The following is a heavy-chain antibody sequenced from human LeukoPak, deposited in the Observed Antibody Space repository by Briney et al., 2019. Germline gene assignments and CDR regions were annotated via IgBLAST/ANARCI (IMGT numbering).Heavy chain of an antibody. D-gene: IGHD4-17*01. J-gene: IGHJ4*02. CDR2: ISGSSGII. CDR1: GFTFNTYT. CDR3: ARDTAAWDY. Sequence: GGSLRLSCAASGFTFNTYTMNWVRQAPGKGLEWVSYISGSSGIIDYADSVRGRFTISRDNAKNSLYLQMNSLRAEDTAVYYCARDTAAWDYWGQGTLVTVSS. V-gene: IGHV3-48*01.